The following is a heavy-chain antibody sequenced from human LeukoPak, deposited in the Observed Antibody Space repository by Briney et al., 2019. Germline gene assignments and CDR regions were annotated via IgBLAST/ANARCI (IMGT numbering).Heavy chain of an antibody. D-gene: IGHD4-23*01. J-gene: IGHJ6*03. CDR1: GYTFTSYE. Sequence: GASVKVSCKASGYTFTSYEINWVRQATGQGLEWMGWMNPNSGNTGYAQKFQGRVTITRNTSISTAYMELSSLRSEDTAVYYCARGGRWVFGYYYYYMDVWGKGKTVTVSS. V-gene: IGHV1-8*03. CDR2: MNPNSGNT. CDR3: ARGGRWVFGYYYYYMDV.